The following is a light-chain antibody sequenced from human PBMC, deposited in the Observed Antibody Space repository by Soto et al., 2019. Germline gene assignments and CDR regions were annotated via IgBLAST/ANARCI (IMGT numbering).Light chain of an antibody. Sequence: EIVLTQSPGTLSLSPGERATLSCRASQTVSSTYLVWYQQKPGQAPRLLIYGASSRAPGVSDRFSGSGSGTDFTLTISRLEAEDFAVYYCQQCGNSHWTFGQGTKVEIK. CDR1: QTVSSTY. CDR2: GAS. J-gene: IGKJ1*01. V-gene: IGKV3-20*01. CDR3: QQCGNSHWT.